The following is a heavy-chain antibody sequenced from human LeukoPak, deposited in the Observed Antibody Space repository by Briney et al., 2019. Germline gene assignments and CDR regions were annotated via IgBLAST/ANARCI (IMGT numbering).Heavy chain of an antibody. CDR2: MYYSGRT. Sequence: KPSETLSLTCAVYGGSFSGYYWSWIRQPPGKGLEWIAYMYYSGRTNYNPSLKSRLTISVDTSKNQFSLKLSSVTAADTAVYYCARQGVEMGTISHFDYWAREPWSPSPQ. CDR3: ARQGVEMGTISHFDY. V-gene: IGHV4-59*08. D-gene: IGHD5-24*01. CDR1: GGSFSGYY. J-gene: IGHJ4*02.